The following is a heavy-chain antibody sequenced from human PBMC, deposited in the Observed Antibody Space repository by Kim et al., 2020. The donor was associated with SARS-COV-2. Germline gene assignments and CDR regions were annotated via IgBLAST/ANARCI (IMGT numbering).Heavy chain of an antibody. CDR2: IIPIFGTA. J-gene: IGHJ5*02. CDR3: AREFGAAAGSIAPNSFDP. D-gene: IGHD6-13*01. V-gene: IGHV1-69*13. Sequence: SVKVSCKASGGTFSSYAISWVRQAPGKGLEWMGGIIPIFGTANYAQKFQGRVTITADESTSTAYMELSSLRSEDTAVYYCAREFGAAAGSIAPNSFDPWGQGTLVTVSS. CDR1: GGTFSSYA.